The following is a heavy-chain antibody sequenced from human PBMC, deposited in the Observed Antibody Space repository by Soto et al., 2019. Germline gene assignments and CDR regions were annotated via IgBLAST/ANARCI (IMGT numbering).Heavy chain of an antibody. CDR1: GFSLSTSGVG. CDR3: AQRRIFGGSHSAFDY. V-gene: IGHV2-5*02. Sequence: QITLKESGPTLVKPTQTLTLTCTFSGFSLSTSGVGVGWIRQPPGKALEWLARIYWDDDKRYSPSLKSRLTITKDTSTKQVVLTMTNMDPVDTATYYCAQRRIFGGSHSAFDYWGQGTLVTVSS. CDR2: IYWDDDK. D-gene: IGHD2-15*01. J-gene: IGHJ4*02.